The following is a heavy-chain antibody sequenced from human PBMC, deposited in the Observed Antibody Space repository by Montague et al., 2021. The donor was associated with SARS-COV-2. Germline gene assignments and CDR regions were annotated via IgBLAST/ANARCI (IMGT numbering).Heavy chain of an antibody. J-gene: IGHJ6*02. Sequence: SISLAASGFTLSNYDMHWVRQATGKGPEWVSAIGPAGDTYYPGSVKGRFIISREDAKSSLYLQMNDLRAGDTAVYYCARGWGGSPFYYYFYGMDVWGQGTTVTVS. CDR2: IGPAGDT. CDR3: ARGWGGSPFYYYFYGMDV. CDR1: GFTLSNYD. D-gene: IGHD3-16*01. V-gene: IGHV3-13*01.